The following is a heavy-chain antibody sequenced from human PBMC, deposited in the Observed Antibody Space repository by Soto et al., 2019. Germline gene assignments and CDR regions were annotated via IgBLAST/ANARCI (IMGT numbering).Heavy chain of an antibody. D-gene: IGHD3-22*01. J-gene: IGHJ3*02. Sequence: PSETLSLTCNVAGGSISSSNYFWGWIRQPPGKGLEWIGTIFYSGSTYYNPSLKSRVTISVDTSKNQFSLKLSSVTAADTAVYYCARYLAPGGGYLLVRAFDIWGQGTMVTVSS. V-gene: IGHV4-39*07. CDR1: GGSISSSNYF. CDR3: ARYLAPGGGYLLVRAFDI. CDR2: IFYSGST.